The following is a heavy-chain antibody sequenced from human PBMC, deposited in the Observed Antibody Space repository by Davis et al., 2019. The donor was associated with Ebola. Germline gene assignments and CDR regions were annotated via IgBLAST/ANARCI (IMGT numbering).Heavy chain of an antibody. J-gene: IGHJ6*02. V-gene: IGHV3-30-3*01. CDR3: ASEYGDYDYYGMDV. CDR2: ISYDGSNK. D-gene: IGHD4-17*01. Sequence: GESLKISCAASGFTFSSYAMHWVRQAPGKGLEWVAVISYDGSNKYYADSVKGRFTISRDNSKNTLYLQMNSLRAEDTAVYYCASEYGDYDYYGMDVWGQGTTVTVSS. CDR1: GFTFSSYA.